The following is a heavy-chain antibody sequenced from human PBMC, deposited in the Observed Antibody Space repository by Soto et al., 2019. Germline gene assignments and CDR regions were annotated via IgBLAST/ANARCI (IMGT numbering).Heavy chain of an antibody. Sequence: QLQLQESGSGLVKPSQTLSLTCAVSGGSISSGGYSWSWFRQPPGKGLEWIGYIYHSGSTYYNPSRKSRATISVDRSKNQFSLKLSSVTAADTAVYSCARVPSPWGQGTLVTVSS. CDR2: IYHSGST. J-gene: IGHJ5*02. V-gene: IGHV4-30-2*01. CDR1: GGSISSGGYS. CDR3: ARVPSP.